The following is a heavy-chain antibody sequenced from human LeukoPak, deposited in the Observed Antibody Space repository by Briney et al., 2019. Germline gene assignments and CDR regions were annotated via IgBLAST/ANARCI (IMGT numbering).Heavy chain of an antibody. CDR3: TRDHCSFANCYEDYYYGMDV. CDR2: INPNNGGT. Sequence: ASVKVSCKASGDTFTDYYMHWVRQAPGQGLEWMGWINPNNGGTTYAQNFQGRVTMTRDTSISTAYMELSRLRSDDSAIYYCTRDHCSFANCYEDYYYGMDVWGQGPTVTVSS. V-gene: IGHV1-2*02. J-gene: IGHJ6*02. D-gene: IGHD2-2*01. CDR1: GDTFTDYY.